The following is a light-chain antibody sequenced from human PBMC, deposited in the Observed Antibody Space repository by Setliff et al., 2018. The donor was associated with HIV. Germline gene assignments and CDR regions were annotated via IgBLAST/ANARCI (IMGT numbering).Light chain of an antibody. J-gene: IGLJ1*01. CDR2: DVS. CDR3: SSYSINNLYV. Sequence: QSVLTQPASVSGSPGQSITISCSGTSSDVGSYNFVSWYQQHPGKAPQLIIYDVSQRPSGVSSRFSGSKSGNTASLTISGLQAEDEADYYCSSYSINNLYVFATGTKV. CDR1: SSDVGSYNF. V-gene: IGLV2-14*03.